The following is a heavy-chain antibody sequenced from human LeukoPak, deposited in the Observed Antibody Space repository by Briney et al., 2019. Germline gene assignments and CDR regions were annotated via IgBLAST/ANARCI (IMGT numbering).Heavy chain of an antibody. CDR1: GFTFSSSA. J-gene: IGHJ4*02. CDR2: ITYSGAST. D-gene: IGHD7-27*01. Sequence: GGSLRLSCTASGFTFSSSAMSWVRQAPGKGLEWVSGITYSGASTYYADSVKGRFTISRDNSKNALYLQMNSLRAEDTAVYYCANRPGDPYYFDYWGQGTLVTVSS. CDR3: ANRPGDPYYFDY. V-gene: IGHV3-23*01.